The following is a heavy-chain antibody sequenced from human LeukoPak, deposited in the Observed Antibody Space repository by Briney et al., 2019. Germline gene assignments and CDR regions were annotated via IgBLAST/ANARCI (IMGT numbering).Heavy chain of an antibody. J-gene: IGHJ6*03. CDR2: ISSSGSTI. D-gene: IGHD2-21*01. CDR1: GFTFSDYY. V-gene: IGHV3-11*01. CDR3: ARVVRLVDYYYMDV. Sequence: PGGSLRLSCAASGFTFSDYYMSWIRQAPGKGLEGVSYISSSGSTIYYADSVKGRFTISRDNAKNSLYLQMNSLRAEDAAVYYCARVVRLVDYYYMDVWGKGTTVTVSS.